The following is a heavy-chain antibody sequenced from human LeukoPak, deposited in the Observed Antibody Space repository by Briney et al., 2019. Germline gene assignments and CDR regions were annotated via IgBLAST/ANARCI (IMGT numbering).Heavy chain of an antibody. CDR3: ARGHREYSSSWGFDY. Sequence: SVKVSCKGSGGTFSSYAISWVRQAPGQGIEWMGGTIPIFGTANYAQKFQGRVTITTDESTSTAYMELSSLRSEDTAVYYCARGHREYSSSWGFDYWGRGTLVTVSS. V-gene: IGHV1-69*05. CDR2: TIPIFGTA. CDR1: GGTFSSYA. J-gene: IGHJ4*02. D-gene: IGHD6-6*01.